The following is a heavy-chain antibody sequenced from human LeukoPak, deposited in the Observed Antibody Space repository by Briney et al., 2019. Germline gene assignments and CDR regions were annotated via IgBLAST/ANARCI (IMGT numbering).Heavy chain of an antibody. D-gene: IGHD6-19*01. J-gene: IGHJ5*02. V-gene: IGHV4-34*01. Sequence: SETLSLTCAVYGGYFSGYYWSWIRQPPGKGLDWIGEINHSGSTNYNPSLKSRVTISVDTSKNQFSLKLSSVTAADTAVYYCVRGTHSSGWYRYNWFDPWGQGTLVTVSS. CDR3: VRGTHSSGWYRYNWFDP. CDR2: INHSGST. CDR1: GGYFSGYY.